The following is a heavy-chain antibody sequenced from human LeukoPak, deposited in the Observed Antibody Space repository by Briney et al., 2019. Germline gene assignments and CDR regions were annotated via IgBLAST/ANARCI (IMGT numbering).Heavy chain of an antibody. V-gene: IGHV3-33*06. Sequence: GRSLRLSCAASGFTFSSYGMHWVRQAPGKGLEWVAVIWYDGSNKYYADSVKGRFTISRDNSKNTLYLQMNSLRAEDTAVYYCAKVEVVRGVIKGWYYYYMDVWGKGTTVTVSS. J-gene: IGHJ6*03. CDR2: IWYDGSNK. D-gene: IGHD3-10*01. CDR3: AKVEVVRGVIKGWYYYYMDV. CDR1: GFTFSSYG.